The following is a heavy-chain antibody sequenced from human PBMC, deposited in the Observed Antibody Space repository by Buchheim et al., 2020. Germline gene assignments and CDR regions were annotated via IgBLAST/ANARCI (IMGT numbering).Heavy chain of an antibody. CDR3: ARDVSQLDGEDDY. V-gene: IGHV1-46*01. J-gene: IGHJ4*02. CDR1: GYTFTSYY. CDR2: INPSGGST. Sequence: QVQLVQSGAEVKKPGASVKVSCKASGYTFTSYYMHWVRQAPGQGLEWMGIINPSGGSTSYAQKFQGRVTMTREPPKSTVYMELSSLRSEDTAGYYCARDVSQLDGEDDYWGQGTL. D-gene: IGHD3-10*01.